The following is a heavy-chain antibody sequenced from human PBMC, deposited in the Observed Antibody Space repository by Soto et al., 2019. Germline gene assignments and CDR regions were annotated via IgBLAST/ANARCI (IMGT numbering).Heavy chain of an antibody. Sequence: QVQLVESGGGVVQSGRSLRLSCAASGFTFSSYGMHWVRQAPGKGLEWVAVIWYDGSNKYYADSVKGRFTISRDNSKNTLYLQMNSLRAQDTAVYYCAREYYDSSGYYYLSYWGQGTLVTVSS. CDR3: AREYYDSSGYYYLSY. D-gene: IGHD3-22*01. J-gene: IGHJ4*02. V-gene: IGHV3-33*01. CDR1: GFTFSSYG. CDR2: IWYDGSNK.